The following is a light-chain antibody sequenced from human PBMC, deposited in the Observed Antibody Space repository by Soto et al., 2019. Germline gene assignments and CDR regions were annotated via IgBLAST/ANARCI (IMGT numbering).Light chain of an antibody. CDR3: QHYGDSPT. CDR1: QRISSAY. J-gene: IGKJ2*01. V-gene: IGKV3-20*01. CDR2: TAS. Sequence: EIVLTQSPGTLSLSPGERATLSCRASQRISSAYLAWYQQRPGQAPRLLTHTASNRATGIPDRFSGSGSGTDFTLTNSKLESEDFAVYYCQHYGDSPTFGQGNKLEIK.